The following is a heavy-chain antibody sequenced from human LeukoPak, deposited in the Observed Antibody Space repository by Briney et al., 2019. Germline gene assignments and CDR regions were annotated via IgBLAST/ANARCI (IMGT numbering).Heavy chain of an antibody. CDR3: AAMTTVTMYSYFFDS. J-gene: IGHJ4*02. V-gene: IGHV4-34*12. CDR2: IIDTGST. CDR1: GESFSGYY. D-gene: IGHD4-17*01. Sequence: PSETLSLTCVVYGESFSGYYWTWIRQPPGKGLEWIGEIIDTGSTKYNSSLKSRVTISVDSSTNHFSLRLTSVTAADTAIYYCAAMTTVTMYSYFFDSWGQGTLLTVSS.